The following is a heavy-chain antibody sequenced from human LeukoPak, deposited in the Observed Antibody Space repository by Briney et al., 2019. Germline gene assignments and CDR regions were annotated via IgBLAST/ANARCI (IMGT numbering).Heavy chain of an antibody. D-gene: IGHD3-10*01. CDR2: FDPEDGET. V-gene: IGHV1-24*01. CDR1: GYTFTSYA. Sequence: ASVKVSCKASGYTFTSYAMNWVRQAPGKGLEWMGGFDPEDGETIYAQKFQGRVTMTEDTSTDTAYMELSSLRSEDTAVYYCATVVVRGVLFDYWGQGTLVTVSS. CDR3: ATVVVRGVLFDY. J-gene: IGHJ4*02.